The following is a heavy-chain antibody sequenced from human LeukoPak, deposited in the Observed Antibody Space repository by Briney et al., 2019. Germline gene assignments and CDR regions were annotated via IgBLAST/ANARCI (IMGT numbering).Heavy chain of an antibody. J-gene: IGHJ4*02. V-gene: IGHV4-59*02. CDR2: IYYSGST. CDR3: ARGRSDYVWGSYRRFDY. CDR1: GGSVRSYY. D-gene: IGHD3-16*02. Sequence: SETPSLTCTVFGGSVRSYYWNWIRQPPGKGLEWIGYIYYSGSTNYNPSLKSRVTISVDTSKNQLSLKLSSVTAADTAVYYCARGRSDYVWGSYRRFDYWGQGTLVTVSS.